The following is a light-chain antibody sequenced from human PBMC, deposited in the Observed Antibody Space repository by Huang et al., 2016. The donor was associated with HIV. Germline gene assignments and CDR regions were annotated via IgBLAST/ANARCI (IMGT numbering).Light chain of an antibody. CDR1: QTVLYSSNNKNY. J-gene: IGKJ2*01. CDR3: QQYYNTPYT. V-gene: IGKV4-1*01. Sequence: DIVMTQSPDSLAVSLGERATINCKSSQTVLYSSNNKNYLAWYQQKPGQPPKFLIYWASTRESGVPDRFSGSGSGTGFTLTISSLQAEDVAVYYCQQYYNTPYTFGQGTKLEIK. CDR2: WAS.